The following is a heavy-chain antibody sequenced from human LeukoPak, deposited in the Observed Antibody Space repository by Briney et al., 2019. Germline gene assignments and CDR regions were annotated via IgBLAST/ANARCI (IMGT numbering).Heavy chain of an antibody. CDR1: GFTFSSYG. V-gene: IGHV3-33*01. CDR3: ARDSYYDFWSGYGYYYGMDV. CDR2: IWYDGSNK. D-gene: IGHD3-3*01. J-gene: IGHJ6*02. Sequence: GGSLRLSCAASGFTFSSYGMHWVRQAPGKGLEWVAVIWYDGSNKYYADSVKGRFTISRDNSKNTLYLQMNSLRAEDTAVYYCARDSYYDFWSGYGYYYGMDVWGQGTTVTASS.